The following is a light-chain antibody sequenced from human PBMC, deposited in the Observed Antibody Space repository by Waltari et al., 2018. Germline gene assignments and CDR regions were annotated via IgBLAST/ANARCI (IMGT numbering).Light chain of an antibody. V-gene: IGKV3-11*01. CDR1: KSISNY. CDR3: QQRSDWPLA. CDR2: DAS. Sequence: EIVFTQSPATPSLSPGEGATLSCSASKSISNYLAWYQQRPGQAPRLLIYDASNRASGIPARFSGSGSGTDFTLTISSLEAEDFAVYYCQQRSDWPLAFGGGTKVEI. J-gene: IGKJ4*01.